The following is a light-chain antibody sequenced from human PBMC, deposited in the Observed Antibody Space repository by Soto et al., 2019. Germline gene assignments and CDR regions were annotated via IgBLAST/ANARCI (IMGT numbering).Light chain of an antibody. V-gene: IGLV7-46*01. CDR2: DTS. CDR1: TGAVTSGHH. CDR3: LLTYRGPWV. Sequence: QSVLTQEPSLTVSPGGTVTLTCASSTGAVTSGHHTYWFQQKPGQVPRILIYDTSNKHSWTPARFSGSLLGGQAALTLSGAQPEDEADYYCLLTYRGPWVFGGGTKLTVL. J-gene: IGLJ3*02.